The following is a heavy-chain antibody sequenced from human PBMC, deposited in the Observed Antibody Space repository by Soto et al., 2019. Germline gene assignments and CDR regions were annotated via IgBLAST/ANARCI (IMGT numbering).Heavy chain of an antibody. J-gene: IGHJ4*02. V-gene: IGHV3-7*01. CDR1: GFTFSSYW. Sequence: TGGSLRLSCAASGFTFSSYWMSWVRQAPGKGLEWVANIKQDGSEKYYVDSVKGRFTISRDNAKNSLYLQMNSLRAEDTAVYYCARRMTTVTPYYFDYWGQGTLVTVSS. CDR3: ARRMTTVTPYYFDY. D-gene: IGHD4-17*01. CDR2: IKQDGSEK.